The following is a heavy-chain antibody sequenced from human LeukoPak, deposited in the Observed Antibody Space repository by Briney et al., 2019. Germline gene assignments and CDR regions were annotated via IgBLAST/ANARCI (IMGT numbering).Heavy chain of an antibody. CDR2: IYYSGST. Sequence: PSETRSLTCTVSGGSISSYYWSWIRQPPGKGLEWIGYIYYSGSTNYNPSLKSRVTISVDTSKNQFSLKLSSVTAADTAVYYCARIRLDRAKTYYFDYWGQGTLVTVSS. CDR3: ARIRLDRAKTYYFDY. CDR1: GGSISSYY. V-gene: IGHV4-59*01. J-gene: IGHJ4*02. D-gene: IGHD1-14*01.